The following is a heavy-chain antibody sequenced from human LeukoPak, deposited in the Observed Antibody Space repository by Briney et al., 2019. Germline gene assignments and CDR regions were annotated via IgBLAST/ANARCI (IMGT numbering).Heavy chain of an antibody. Sequence: ASVKVSCKASGYTFTSYGISWVRQAPGQGLEWMGQISPYNDNTIYAQKLQGRVTMTTDTSTSTAYMELRSLRSDDTAVYYCARGREVGAIFDHWGQGTLVTVSS. V-gene: IGHV1-18*01. D-gene: IGHD1-26*01. CDR1: GYTFTSYG. CDR2: ISPYNDNT. J-gene: IGHJ4*02. CDR3: ARGREVGAIFDH.